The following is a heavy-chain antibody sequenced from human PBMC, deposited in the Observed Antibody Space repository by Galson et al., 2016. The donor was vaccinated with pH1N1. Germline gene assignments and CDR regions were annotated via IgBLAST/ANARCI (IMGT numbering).Heavy chain of an antibody. CDR2: IYYSGST. D-gene: IGHD5-24*01. CDR3: ARVGFSSDGYNRKGFDF. CDR1: GGSISSGGYY. V-gene: IGHV4-31*03. J-gene: IGHJ4*02. Sequence: LSLTCPVSGGSISSGGYYWSWIRQHPGKGLEWIGYIYYSGSTYYNPSLESRLTISVDTSANQFSLKLNLVTAADTAVYSGARVGFSSDGYNRKGFDFWGQGTLVTVSS.